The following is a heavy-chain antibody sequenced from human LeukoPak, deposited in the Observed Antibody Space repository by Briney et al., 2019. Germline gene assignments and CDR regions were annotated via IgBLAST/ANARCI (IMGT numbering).Heavy chain of an antibody. CDR1: GFTFSHYG. D-gene: IGHD4-11*01. V-gene: IGHV3-33*06. J-gene: IGHJ4*02. CDR2: IWSDGTNT. CDR3: AKDAQRGFDYRNSLDK. Sequence: GGSLRLSCATSGFTFSHYGMHWVRQAPGKGLERVALIWSDGTNTYYGDPVKGRFTISRDNFQRTVYLQMNSPRAEDTAVYYCAKDAQRGFDYRNSLDKWGQGTLVTVSS.